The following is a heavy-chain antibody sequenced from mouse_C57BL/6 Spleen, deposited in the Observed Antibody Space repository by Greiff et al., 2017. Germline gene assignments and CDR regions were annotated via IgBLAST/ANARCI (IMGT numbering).Heavy chain of an antibody. CDR1: GYTFTSYW. D-gene: IGHD2-5*01. V-gene: IGHV1-52*01. Sequence: QVQLQQPGAELVRPGSSVKLSCKASGYTFTSYWMHWVKQRPIQGLEWIGNIDPSDSETHYNQKFKDKATLTVDKSSSTAYMLLSSLTSEDSAVYYCSKRSNLSYAMDYWGQGTSGTVSS. J-gene: IGHJ4*01. CDR2: IDPSDSET. CDR3: SKRSNLSYAMDY.